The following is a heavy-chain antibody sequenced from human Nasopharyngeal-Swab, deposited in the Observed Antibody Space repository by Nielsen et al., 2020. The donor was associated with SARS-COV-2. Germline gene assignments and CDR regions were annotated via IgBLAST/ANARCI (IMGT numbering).Heavy chain of an antibody. J-gene: IGHJ4*02. CDR2: ISGSGGST. Sequence: GGSLRLSCAASGFTFSSYDMSWVRQAPGKGLEWVSSISGSGGSTYYADPVKGRFTISRDNSKNTLYLQMNSLRAEDTAVYYCANNQKGRYCSGGSCYSGDYWGQGTLVTVSS. CDR3: ANNQKGRYCSGGSCYSGDY. V-gene: IGHV3-23*01. CDR1: GFTFSSYD. D-gene: IGHD2-15*01.